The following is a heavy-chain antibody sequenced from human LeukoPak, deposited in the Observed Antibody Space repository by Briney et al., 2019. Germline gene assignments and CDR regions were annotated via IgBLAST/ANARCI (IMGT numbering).Heavy chain of an antibody. CDR1: GFTFSDYY. D-gene: IGHD3-16*01. Sequence: GGSLRLSCAASGFTFSDYYMSWIRQAPGKGLEWVSHISGSSGYTNYADSVEGRNTISRDNAKNSLYLQMNSLRDEDTAFYYCARYGGRTRGFDYWGQGTLVTVSS. CDR2: ISGSSGYT. V-gene: IGHV3-11*03. CDR3: ARYGGRTRGFDY. J-gene: IGHJ4*02.